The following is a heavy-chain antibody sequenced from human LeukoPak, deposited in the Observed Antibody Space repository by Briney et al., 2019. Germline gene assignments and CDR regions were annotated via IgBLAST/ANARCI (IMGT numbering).Heavy chain of an antibody. CDR3: TREEFSAEGAPSDY. D-gene: IGHD1-26*01. J-gene: IGHJ4*02. V-gene: IGHV4-4*07. CDR2: VYTSGST. Sequence: SETLSLTCTVSGAPINNYYWSWIRQPAGKGLEWIGRVYTSGSTNYNPSFRSRVTMSVDKSKNQLSLKLTSVTAADTAIYYCTREEFSAEGAPSDYWGQGTLVTVSS. CDR1: GAPINNYY.